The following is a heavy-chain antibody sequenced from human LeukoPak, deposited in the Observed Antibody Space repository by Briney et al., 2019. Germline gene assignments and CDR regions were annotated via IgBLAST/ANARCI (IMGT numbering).Heavy chain of an antibody. V-gene: IGHV3-48*03. D-gene: IGHD5-24*01. Sequence: PGGSLRLSCAASGFTFSSYEMNWVRQAPGKGLEWVSYISSSGSTIYYADSVKGRFTISRDNAKNSLYLQMNSLRAEGTAVYYCARGSHGLYYYYGMDVWGQGTTVTVSS. CDR1: GFTFSSYE. CDR3: ARGSHGLYYYYGMDV. CDR2: ISSSGSTI. J-gene: IGHJ6*02.